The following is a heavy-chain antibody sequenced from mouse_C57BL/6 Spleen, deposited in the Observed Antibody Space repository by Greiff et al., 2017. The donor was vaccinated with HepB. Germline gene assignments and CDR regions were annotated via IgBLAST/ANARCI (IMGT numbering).Heavy chain of an antibody. CDR1: GYTFTSYW. CDR3: ARDLYSNYPYYYAMDY. CDR2: IHPNSGST. J-gene: IGHJ4*01. Sequence: QVQLQQPGAELVKPGASVKLSCKASGYTFTSYWMHWVKQRPGQGLEWIGMIHPNSGSTNYNEKFKSKATLTVDKSSSTAYMQLSSLTSEDSAVYYCARDLYSNYPYYYAMDYWGQGTSVTVSS. V-gene: IGHV1-64*01. D-gene: IGHD2-5*01.